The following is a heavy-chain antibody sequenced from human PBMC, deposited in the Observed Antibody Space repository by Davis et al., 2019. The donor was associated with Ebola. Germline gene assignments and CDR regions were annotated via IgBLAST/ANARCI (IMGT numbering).Heavy chain of an antibody. CDR1: GGSISNYY. CDR3: ARGVGAATRFDP. J-gene: IGHJ5*02. D-gene: IGHD4-17*01. Sequence: SETLSLTCTVSGGSISNYYWSWIRQPPGKGLEWIGEINHSGSTNYNPSLKSRVTISVDTSKNQFSLKLSSVTAADTAVYYCARGVGAATRFDPWGQGTLVTVSS. CDR2: INHSGST. V-gene: IGHV4-34*01.